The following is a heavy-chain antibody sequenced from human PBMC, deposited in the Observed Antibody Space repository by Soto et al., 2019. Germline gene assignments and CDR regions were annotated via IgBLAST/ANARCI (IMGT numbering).Heavy chain of an antibody. CDR2: IFSNDEK. CDR1: GFSLSNARVG. Sequence: QITLKESGPVLVKPTETLTLTCTVSGFSLSNARVGVSWIRQPPGKALEWLAQIFSNDEKSFSPSLKSRLALSKDTSERQVVLTMTNMDPVDTATYFCARIMYEYIWGMYRFYYFDYWGQGALVTVSS. J-gene: IGHJ4*02. D-gene: IGHD3-16*02. V-gene: IGHV2-26*01. CDR3: ARIMYEYIWGMYRFYYFDY.